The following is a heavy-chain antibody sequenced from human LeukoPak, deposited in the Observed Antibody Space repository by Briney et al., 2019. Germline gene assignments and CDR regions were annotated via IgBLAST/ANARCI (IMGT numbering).Heavy chain of an antibody. CDR1: GGSISSHY. J-gene: IGHJ4*02. CDR2: IYYSGST. Sequence: LETLSLTCSVSGGSISSHYWSWIRQPPGKGLEWIGYIYYSGSTNYNPSLKSRVTISVDTSKNQFSLKLSSVTAADTAVYYCARVPLSRGIAAAGTGVYFDYWGQGTLVTVSS. D-gene: IGHD6-13*01. CDR3: ARVPLSRGIAAAGTGVYFDY. V-gene: IGHV4-59*11.